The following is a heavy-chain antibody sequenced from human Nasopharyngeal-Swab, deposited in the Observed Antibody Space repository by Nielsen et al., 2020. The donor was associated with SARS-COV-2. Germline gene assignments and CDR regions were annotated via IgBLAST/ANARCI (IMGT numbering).Heavy chain of an antibody. Sequence: GESLKISCAVSGFTFSSYGMHWVRQAPGKGLEWVAVISYDGSNKYYADSVKGRFTISRDNSKNTLYLQMNSLRAEDTAVYYCAKTAEYYGSGEGYYGMDVWGQGTTVTVSS. CDR3: AKTAEYYGSGEGYYGMDV. D-gene: IGHD3-10*01. J-gene: IGHJ6*02. CDR1: GFTFSSYG. V-gene: IGHV3-30*18. CDR2: ISYDGSNK.